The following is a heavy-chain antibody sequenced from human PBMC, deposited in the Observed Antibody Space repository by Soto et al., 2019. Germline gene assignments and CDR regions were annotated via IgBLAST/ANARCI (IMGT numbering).Heavy chain of an antibody. Sequence: SVKVSCKASGGTFSSYAISWVRQAPGQGLEWMGGIIPIFGTANYAQKFQGRVTITADESTSTAYMELSSLRSEDTAVYYCARAYYDSSGYYYRGDYYYGMDVWGQGTTVTVSS. J-gene: IGHJ6*02. CDR2: IIPIFGTA. CDR3: ARAYYDSSGYYYRGDYYYGMDV. V-gene: IGHV1-69*13. D-gene: IGHD3-22*01. CDR1: GGTFSSYA.